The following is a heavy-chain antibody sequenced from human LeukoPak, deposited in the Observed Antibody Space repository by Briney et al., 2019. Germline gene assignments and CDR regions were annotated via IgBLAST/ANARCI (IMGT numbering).Heavy chain of an antibody. J-gene: IGHJ4*02. Sequence: GGSLRLSCAASGFTFSTYWMSWVRQAPGKGLEWVANIKQDGREKYYVDSVKGRFTISRDNAKNSLYLQMNSLRAEDTAVYYCASEPVRGVIDYWGQGTLVTVSS. CDR2: IKQDGREK. CDR3: ASEPVRGVIDY. V-gene: IGHV3-7*01. D-gene: IGHD3-10*02. CDR1: GFTFSTYW.